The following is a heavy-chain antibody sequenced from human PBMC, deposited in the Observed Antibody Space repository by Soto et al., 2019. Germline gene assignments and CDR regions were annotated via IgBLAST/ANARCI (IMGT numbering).Heavy chain of an antibody. CDR3: ARDLGCSSTSCYSNWFDP. D-gene: IGHD2-2*01. J-gene: IGHJ5*02. CDR2: IYDSGST. Sequence: SETLSLTCTVSGGYFSSHYWSWIRQPPGKGLEWIGYIYDSGSTYYNPSLKSRVTISVDTSKNQFSLKLSPVTAADTAVYYCARDLGCSSTSCYSNWFDPWGQGTLVTVSS. CDR1: GGYFSSHY. V-gene: IGHV4-59*11.